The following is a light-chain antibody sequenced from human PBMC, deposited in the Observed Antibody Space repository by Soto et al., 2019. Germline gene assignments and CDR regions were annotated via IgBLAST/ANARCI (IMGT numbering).Light chain of an antibody. CDR1: SSNIEDNY. CDR2: EDN. J-gene: IGLJ3*02. Sequence: QSVLTQPPSGSAAPGQKVTISRSGSSSNIEDNYVSWYQQLPGTAPKLLIYEDNRRPSGIPDRFSGSKSGTSATLGITGLQTGDEADYYCGTWDNSLSGGVFGGGTQLTVL. V-gene: IGLV1-51*02. CDR3: GTWDNSLSGGV.